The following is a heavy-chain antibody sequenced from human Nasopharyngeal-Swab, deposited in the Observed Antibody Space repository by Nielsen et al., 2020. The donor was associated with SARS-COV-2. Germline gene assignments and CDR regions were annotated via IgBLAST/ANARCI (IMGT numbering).Heavy chain of an antibody. CDR1: GFTFSSLG. V-gene: IGHV3-30*03. D-gene: IGHD4-17*01. Sequence: GGSLRLSCAASGFTFSSLGMHWVRQAPGKGLEWVAFIAHDASNEYYGDSVKGRFSIPRDSSKNTLYLQMDSLRGEDTAVYYCARDAPAHYGAFYWGRGTLVTVSS. CDR2: IAHDASNE. J-gene: IGHJ4*02. CDR3: ARDAPAHYGAFY.